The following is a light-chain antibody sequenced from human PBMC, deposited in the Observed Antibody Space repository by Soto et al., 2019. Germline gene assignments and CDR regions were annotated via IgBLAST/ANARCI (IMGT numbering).Light chain of an antibody. J-gene: IGKJ2*01. CDR3: QQYGGSPVFP. Sequence: EIVLTQSPGTLSLSPGKRATLSCRASQSVRSSYVAWYQQKPGQAPRHLVYGASTRATGIPDRVSATGSGTDFALTVSRLEPDDFAVYFCQQYGGSPVFPFGQGTKLDI. CDR1: QSVRSSY. V-gene: IGKV3-20*01. CDR2: GAS.